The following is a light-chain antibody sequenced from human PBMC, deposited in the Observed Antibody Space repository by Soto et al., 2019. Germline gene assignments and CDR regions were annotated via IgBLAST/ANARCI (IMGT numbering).Light chain of an antibody. CDR3: QQYNSYSGT. CDR1: QSIDTW. J-gene: IGKJ2*01. Sequence: DIQMTQSPSTLSASVGDRATITCRASQSIDTWLAWYQHKPGRAPKVLISDASTLERGVPSRFSGSGSGTEFSLTISSLQPDDFATYYCQQYNSYSGTFGQGTKLEVK. CDR2: DAS. V-gene: IGKV1-5*01.